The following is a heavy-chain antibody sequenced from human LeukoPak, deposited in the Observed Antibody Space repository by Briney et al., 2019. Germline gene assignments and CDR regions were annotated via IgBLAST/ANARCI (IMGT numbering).Heavy chain of an antibody. CDR1: GGSISSDNFY. CDR2: INHSGST. Sequence: PSETLSLTCTVSGGSISSDNFYWGWIRQPPGKGLEWIGEINHSGSTNYNPSLKSRVTISVDTSKNQFSLKLSSVTAADTAVYYCASSKYNWNWRYNWFDPWGQGTLVTVSS. J-gene: IGHJ5*02. V-gene: IGHV4-39*07. D-gene: IGHD1-7*01. CDR3: ASSKYNWNWRYNWFDP.